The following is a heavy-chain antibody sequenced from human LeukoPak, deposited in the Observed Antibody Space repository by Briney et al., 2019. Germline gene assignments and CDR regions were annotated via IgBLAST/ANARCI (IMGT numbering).Heavy chain of an antibody. J-gene: IGHJ4*02. CDR2: MYHTGNI. D-gene: IGHD3-10*01. Sequence: SETLSLTCTVSGGSISSINYYWGSIRQPPGKGLEWFGSMYHTGNIYHNPSLERRASISVDTSKNQFSVRLSSVTAADTAVYYCARHLYYYGSGSRYFDYWGQGTLVTVSS. CDR3: ARHLYYYGSGSRYFDY. CDR1: GGSISSINYY. V-gene: IGHV4-39*01.